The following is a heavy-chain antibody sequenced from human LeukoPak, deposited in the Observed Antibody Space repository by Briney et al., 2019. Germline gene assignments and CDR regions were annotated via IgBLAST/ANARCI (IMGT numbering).Heavy chain of an antibody. CDR2: IYSAGNI. D-gene: IGHD2-2*01. V-gene: IGHV3-53*01. CDR3: ASTYCSSTRCQLPDDAFEI. J-gene: IGHJ3*02. Sequence: GGSLRLSCAASGFSVSSNHMTWVRQAPGKGLKWVSVIYSAGNIYYADPVKGRSTISRDDSMNTLYLQMNSLRAEDTAVYFCASTYCSSTRCQLPDDAFEIWGQGTMVTVSS. CDR1: GFSVSSNH.